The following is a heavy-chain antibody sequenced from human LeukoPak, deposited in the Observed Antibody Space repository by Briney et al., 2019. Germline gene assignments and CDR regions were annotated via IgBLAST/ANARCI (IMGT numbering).Heavy chain of an antibody. J-gene: IGHJ3*02. CDR2: IYYSGDT. CDR3: ARRFGRSWSAFDI. Sequence: SETLSLTCTVSGGSINSNYWNWIRQPPGKGLEWIGYIYYSGDTNYNPSLKSRVTISVDTSNNQFSLNLRSMTAADTAVYYCARRFGRSWSAFDIWGQGTMVTVSS. D-gene: IGHD6-13*01. V-gene: IGHV4-59*08. CDR1: GGSINSNY.